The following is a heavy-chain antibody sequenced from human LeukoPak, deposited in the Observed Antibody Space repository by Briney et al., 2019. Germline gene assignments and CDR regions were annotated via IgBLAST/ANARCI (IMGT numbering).Heavy chain of an antibody. Sequence: PGGSLRLSCAASGFTFSDYTMDWVRQAPGKGLEWVSSIGGSGDSIYYADSVKGRFTISRDNAKNSLYLQMNSLRAEDTAVYYCARGSKGSRNWNDVRFADYWGQGTLVTVSS. J-gene: IGHJ4*02. CDR2: IGGSGDSI. D-gene: IGHD1-1*01. CDR3: ARGSKGSRNWNDVRFADY. CDR1: GFTFSDYT. V-gene: IGHV3-21*01.